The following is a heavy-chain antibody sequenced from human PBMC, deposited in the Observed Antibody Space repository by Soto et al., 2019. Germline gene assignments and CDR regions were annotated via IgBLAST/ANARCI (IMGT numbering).Heavy chain of an antibody. J-gene: IGHJ6*02. CDR2: INAGNGNT. V-gene: IGHV1-3*01. CDR3: ASSGSGSYRYYYDGMDV. Sequence: QVQLVQSGAEVKKPGASVKVSCKASGYTFTSYAMHWVRQAPGQRLEWMGWINAGNGNTKYSQKFQGRVTITRDTSXSXXYTELSSLRSEDTAVYYCASSGSGSYRYYYDGMDVWGQGTTVTFSS. CDR1: GYTFTSYA. D-gene: IGHD3-10*01.